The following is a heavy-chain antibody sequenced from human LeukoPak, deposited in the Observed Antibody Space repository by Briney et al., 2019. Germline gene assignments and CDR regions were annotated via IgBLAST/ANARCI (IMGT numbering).Heavy chain of an antibody. CDR2: ISGGGGST. CDR3: AKDLVVVPTGPDY. Sequence: GGSLRLSCAASGFTFSNYAMNWVRQAPGKGLEWVSGISGGGGSTHYADSVNGRFTISRDNFKNTLYLQMNSLRAEDTAVYYCAKDLVVVPTGPDYWGQGTLVTVSS. D-gene: IGHD2-2*01. J-gene: IGHJ4*02. CDR1: GFTFSNYA. V-gene: IGHV3-23*01.